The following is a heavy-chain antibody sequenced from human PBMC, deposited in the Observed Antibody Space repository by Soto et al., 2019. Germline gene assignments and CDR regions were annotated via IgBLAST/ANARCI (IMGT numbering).Heavy chain of an antibody. CDR1: GGSISNYY. CDR3: ARDHPHSYGVYYFDY. J-gene: IGHJ4*02. CDR2: IFYSGST. D-gene: IGHD5-18*01. Sequence: PSETLSLTCTVSGGSISNYYWSWIRQPPGRGLEWIGHIFYSGSTNYNPALKSRVTISVDTSKSQFSLKLNSVTAADTAVYYCARDHPHSYGVYYFDYWGQGTQVTVAS. V-gene: IGHV4-59*01.